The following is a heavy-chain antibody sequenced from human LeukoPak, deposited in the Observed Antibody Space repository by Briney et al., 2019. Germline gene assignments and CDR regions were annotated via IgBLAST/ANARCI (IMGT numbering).Heavy chain of an antibody. D-gene: IGHD1-14*01. J-gene: IGHJ4*02. CDR2: IYSGGST. V-gene: IGHV3-53*01. CDR3: AKPAKTDYADY. Sequence: GGSLRLSCAASGFTVSSNYMSWVRQAPGKGLEWVSVIYSGGSTYYTDSVKGRFTISRDNSKNTLYLQMNSLRAEDTAVYYCAKPAKTDYADYWGQGTLVTVSS. CDR1: GFTVSSNY.